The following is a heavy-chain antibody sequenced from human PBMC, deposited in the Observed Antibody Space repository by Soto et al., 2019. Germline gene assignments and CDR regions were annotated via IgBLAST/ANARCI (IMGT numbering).Heavy chain of an antibody. CDR2: NSAYNGNT. CDR1: GYTFTSYG. CDR3: ASSLLVGYGLEGESD. D-gene: IGHD5-18*01. Sequence: QVQLVQSGAEVKKPGASVKVSCKASGYTFTSYGISWVRQAPGQGLEWMGWNSAYNGNTNYAQKLQGRVTMTTDTSTSTAYMELRSLKSDDTAVYYCASSLLVGYGLEGESDWGQGTLVTVSS. V-gene: IGHV1-18*01. J-gene: IGHJ4*02.